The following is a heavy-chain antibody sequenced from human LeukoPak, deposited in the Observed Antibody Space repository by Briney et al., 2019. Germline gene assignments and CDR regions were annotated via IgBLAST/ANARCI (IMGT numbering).Heavy chain of an antibody. V-gene: IGHV3-23*01. CDR1: GFTFSSYA. CDR3: AKLSSARSYYYDSSGYTLFDY. J-gene: IGHJ4*02. D-gene: IGHD3-22*01. Sequence: GGSLRLSCAASGFTFSSYAMSWVRQAPGKGLEWVSAISGSGGSTYYADSVKGRFTISRDNSKNTLYLQTNSLRAEDTAVYYCAKLSSARSYYYDSSGYTLFDYWGQATLVTVPS. CDR2: ISGSGGST.